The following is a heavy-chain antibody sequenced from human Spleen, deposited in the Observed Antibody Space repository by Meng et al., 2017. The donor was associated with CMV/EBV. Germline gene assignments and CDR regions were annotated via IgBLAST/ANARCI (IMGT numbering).Heavy chain of an antibody. D-gene: IGHD3-3*01. V-gene: IGHV3-21*01. Sequence: GGSLRLSCAASGFTVSSNYMSWVRQAPGKGLEWVSSISSSSSYIYYADSVKGRFTISRDNAKNSLYLQMNSLRAEDTAVYYCARGGGDYYDFWSGYYPNGMDVWGQGTTVTVSS. J-gene: IGHJ6*02. CDR2: ISSSSSYI. CDR3: ARGGGDYYDFWSGYYPNGMDV. CDR1: GFTVSSNY.